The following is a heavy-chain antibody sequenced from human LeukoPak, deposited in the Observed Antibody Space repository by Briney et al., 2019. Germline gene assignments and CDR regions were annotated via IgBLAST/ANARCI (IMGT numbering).Heavy chain of an antibody. D-gene: IGHD6-6*01. CDR2: ISGSGDST. CDR1: GFTFSSYA. J-gene: IGHJ4*02. V-gene: IGHV3-23*01. Sequence: GGSLRLSCAASGFTFSSYAMSWVRQAPGKGLEWVSAISGSGDSTFYADSVKGRFTISRDNSKNTLYLQMNSLRAEDTAVYYCAKDSGSSSAPLDYWGQGTLVTVSS. CDR3: AKDSGSSSAPLDY.